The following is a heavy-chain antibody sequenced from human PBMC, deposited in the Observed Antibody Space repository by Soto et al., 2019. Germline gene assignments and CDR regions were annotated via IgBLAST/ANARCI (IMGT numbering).Heavy chain of an antibody. Sequence: KAFVDSYTVYLIHCLSINPEQGLEWMGTVNPSGGHTTYAQHFLGRVTMTRDTSTSTLYMELTSLTSDDTAIYYCARGGHVVVVTAALDYLRQGTLVIVSS. CDR3: ARGGHVVVVTAALDY. CDR1: VDSYTVYL. CDR2: VNPSGGHT. V-gene: IGHV1-46*01. D-gene: IGHD2-21*02. J-gene: IGHJ4*02.